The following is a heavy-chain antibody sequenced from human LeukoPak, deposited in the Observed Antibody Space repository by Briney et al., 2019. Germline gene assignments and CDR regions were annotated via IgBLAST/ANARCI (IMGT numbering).Heavy chain of an antibody. V-gene: IGHV1-18*01. CDR1: GYTFTSYG. CDR3: ARLDCGGDCYTGFDY. J-gene: IGHJ4*02. Sequence: ASVKVSCKASGYTFTSYGISWVRQAPGQGLEWMGWISAYNGNTNYAQKLQGRVTMTTDTSTSTAYMELSSLRSEDTAVYYCARLDCGGDCYTGFDYWGQGTLVTVSS. CDR2: ISAYNGNT. D-gene: IGHD2-21*02.